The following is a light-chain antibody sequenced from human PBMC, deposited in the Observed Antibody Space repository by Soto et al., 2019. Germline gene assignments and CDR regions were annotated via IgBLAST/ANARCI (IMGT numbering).Light chain of an antibody. V-gene: IGLV2-11*01. CDR2: DVN. CDR1: SSDIGIYNY. CDR3: CSYVGDSAYA. J-gene: IGLJ1*01. Sequence: QSVLTQSRSVSGSPGQSVTISCSGSSSDIGIYNYVSWYQHHPGKVPKVLIYDVNKRPSGVPDRFSGSKSGNTASLTISGLQADDEADYYCCSYVGDSAYAFGTGTKVTVL.